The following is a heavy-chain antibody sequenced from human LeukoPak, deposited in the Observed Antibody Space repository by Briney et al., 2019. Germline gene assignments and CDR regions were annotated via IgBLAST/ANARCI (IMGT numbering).Heavy chain of an antibody. V-gene: IGHV4-61*01. CDR1: GGSVSSASYY. CDR2: ASHSGST. D-gene: IGHD2-2*01. J-gene: IGHJ4*02. Sequence: SETLSLTCSVSGGSVSSASYYWSWIRQSPEKGLEWIGFASHSGSTYYSPSLKSRVSISVDTSKNQFYLELSSVTAADTAAYYCARDRGYCGSDSCYHFDYWGQGTLVTVSS. CDR3: ARDRGYCGSDSCYHFDY.